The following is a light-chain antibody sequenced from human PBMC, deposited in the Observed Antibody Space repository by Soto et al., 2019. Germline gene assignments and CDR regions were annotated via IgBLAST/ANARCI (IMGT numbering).Light chain of an antibody. Sequence: QSVLTQPPSASGTPGQRVTISWSGSSSNIGRNSVYWYQQLPGTAPKLLIYRNNQRPSGVPDRFSGSKSGTSASLAISGLRSEDEADYYCAAWDDSLSGRWVFGGGTKLAVL. CDR2: RNN. J-gene: IGLJ3*02. CDR3: AAWDDSLSGRWV. V-gene: IGLV1-47*01. CDR1: SSNIGRNS.